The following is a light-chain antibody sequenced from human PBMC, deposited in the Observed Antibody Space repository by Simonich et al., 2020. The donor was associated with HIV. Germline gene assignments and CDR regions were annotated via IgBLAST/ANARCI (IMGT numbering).Light chain of an antibody. V-gene: IGKV1-39*01. J-gene: IGKJ1*01. CDR3: QQTYNTPPWT. Sequence: DIQMTQSPSSLSASVGDRVTITCRASQYISSYLNWYQQKPGKAPKLLISAASNLQSGVPSRFSGSGAGTDFTLTISSLQPEDFTTYYCQQTYNTPPWTFGQGTKVEIK. CDR1: QYISSY. CDR2: AAS.